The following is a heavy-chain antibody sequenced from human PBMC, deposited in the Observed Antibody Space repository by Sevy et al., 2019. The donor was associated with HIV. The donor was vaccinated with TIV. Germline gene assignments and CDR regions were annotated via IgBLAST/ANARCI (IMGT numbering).Heavy chain of an antibody. V-gene: IGHV1-69*13. J-gene: IGHJ3*02. Sequence: ASVKVSCKASGGTFSSYAISWVRQAPGQGLEWMGRIIPIFGTANYAQTFQGSVTITADESTSTAYMELSSLRSEDTAMYYCARADPGLLYCSSTSCYYRGAFGFDIWGQGTMVTVSS. D-gene: IGHD2-2*01. CDR2: IIPIFGTA. CDR1: GGTFSSYA. CDR3: ARADPGLLYCSSTSCYYRGAFGFDI.